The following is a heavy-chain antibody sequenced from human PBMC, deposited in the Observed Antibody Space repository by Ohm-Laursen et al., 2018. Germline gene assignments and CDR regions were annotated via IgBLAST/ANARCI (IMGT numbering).Heavy chain of an antibody. J-gene: IGHJ4*02. V-gene: IGHV3-30*18. CDR3: AKSGGGSYFPVCDY. Sequence: SLRLSCSAFGFTFSSYGMHWVRQAPGKGLEWVAVISYDGSNKYYADSVKGRFTISRDNSKNTLYLQMNSLRAEDTAVYYCAKSGGGSYFPVCDYWGQGTLVTVSS. CDR2: ISYDGSNK. D-gene: IGHD1-26*01. CDR1: GFTFSSYG.